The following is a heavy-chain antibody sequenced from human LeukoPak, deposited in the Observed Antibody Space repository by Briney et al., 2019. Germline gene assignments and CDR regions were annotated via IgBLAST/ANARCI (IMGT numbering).Heavy chain of an antibody. CDR2: IYYSGST. V-gene: IGHV4-30-4*01. J-gene: IGHJ4*02. CDR1: GGSISSGDYY. Sequence: SETLSLTCTVSGGSISSGDYYWSWIRQPPGKGLEWIGYIYYSGSTYYNPSLKSRVTISVDTSKNQFSLKQSPVTAADTAVYYCARTCGGDCSNFDYWGQGTLVTVSS. CDR3: ARTCGGDCSNFDY. D-gene: IGHD2-21*02.